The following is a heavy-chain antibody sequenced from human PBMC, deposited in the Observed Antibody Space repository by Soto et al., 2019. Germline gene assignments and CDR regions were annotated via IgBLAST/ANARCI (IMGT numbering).Heavy chain of an antibody. V-gene: IGHV3-23*01. Sequence: EVQLLDSGGGLVQPGGSLRLSCAASGFTFSNYAMTWVRQGSGKGLEWVSGISGSGGRSYYADSVKGRFTISRDNSKSTLYLQMNSLRAEDTAVYYCAKAYFVWSSEQPYYFDYWGQGTLVTVSS. J-gene: IGHJ4*02. CDR3: AKAYFVWSSEQPYYFDY. D-gene: IGHD3-16*01. CDR2: ISGSGGRS. CDR1: GFTFSNYA.